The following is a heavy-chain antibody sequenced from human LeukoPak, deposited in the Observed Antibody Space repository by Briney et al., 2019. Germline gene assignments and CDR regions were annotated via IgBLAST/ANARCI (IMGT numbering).Heavy chain of an antibody. Sequence: TSETLSLTCTVSGGSISSSSYYWGWIRQPPGKGLEWIRSIYYSGSTYYNPSLKSRVTISVDTSKNQFSLKLSSVTAADTAVYYCARRYGSEQDAFDTWGQGTMVTVSS. CDR3: ARRYGSEQDAFDT. CDR2: IYYSGST. CDR1: GGSISSSSYY. V-gene: IGHV4-39*01. J-gene: IGHJ3*02. D-gene: IGHD3-10*01.